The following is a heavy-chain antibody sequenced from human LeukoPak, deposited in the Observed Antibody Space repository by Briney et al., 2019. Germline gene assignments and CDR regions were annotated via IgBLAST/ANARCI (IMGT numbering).Heavy chain of an antibody. V-gene: IGHV4-38-2*02. D-gene: IGHD6-13*01. Sequence: SETLSLTCTVSGDSISSTNWWSWVRQPPGKGLEWIGSIYHSGSTYYNPSLKSRVTISVDTSKNQFSLKLSSVTAADTAVYYCAREIAAAGLNAFDIWGQGTMVTVSS. CDR1: GDSISSTNW. J-gene: IGHJ3*02. CDR3: AREIAAAGLNAFDI. CDR2: IYHSGST.